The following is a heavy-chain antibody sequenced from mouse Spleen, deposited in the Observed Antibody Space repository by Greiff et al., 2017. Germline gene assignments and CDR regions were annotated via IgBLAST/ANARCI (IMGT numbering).Heavy chain of an antibody. CDR1: GYTFTSYD. V-gene: IGHV1-61*01. Sequence: QVQLQQSDAELVKPGALVKISCKASGYTFTSYDINWVKQRPGQGLEWIGNIYPSDSETHYNQKFKDKATLTVDKSSSTAYMQLSSLTSEDSAVYYCARVRGYSNYAFDYWGQGTTLTVSA. CDR2: IYPSDSET. J-gene: IGHJ2*01. CDR3: ARVRGYSNYAFDY. D-gene: IGHD2-5*01.